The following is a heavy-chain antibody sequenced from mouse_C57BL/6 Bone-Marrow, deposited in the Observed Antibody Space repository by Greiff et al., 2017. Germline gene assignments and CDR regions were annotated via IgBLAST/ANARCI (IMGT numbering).Heavy chain of an antibody. Sequence: QVQLQQSGPELVKPGASVKISCKASGYAFSSSWMNWVKQRPGKGLEWIGRIYPGDGDTNYNGKFKGKATLTADKSSSTAYMQLSSLTSEDSAVDFCGTVVATDYAMDYWGQGTSVTVSS. D-gene: IGHD1-1*01. J-gene: IGHJ4*01. CDR3: GTVVATDYAMDY. CDR2: IYPGDGDT. V-gene: IGHV1-82*01. CDR1: GYAFSSSW.